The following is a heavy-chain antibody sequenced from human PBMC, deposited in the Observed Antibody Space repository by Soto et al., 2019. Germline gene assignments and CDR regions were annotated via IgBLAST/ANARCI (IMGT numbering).Heavy chain of an antibody. CDR3: AREGAGATISAAFDI. V-gene: IGHV1-46*01. CDR1: GYTFTSYY. CDR2: INPSGGST. J-gene: IGHJ3*02. Sequence: ASVKVSCKASGYTFTSYYMHWVRQAPGQGLEWMGIINPSGGSTSYAQKFQGRVTMTRGTSTSTVYMELSSLRSEDTAVYYCAREGAGATISAAFDIWGQGTMVTVSS. D-gene: IGHD1-26*01.